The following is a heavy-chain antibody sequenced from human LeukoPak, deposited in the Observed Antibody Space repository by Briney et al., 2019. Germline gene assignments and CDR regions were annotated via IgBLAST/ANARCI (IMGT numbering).Heavy chain of an antibody. CDR1: GFTFSSYS. CDR2: ISSSSSYI. V-gene: IGHV3-21*01. D-gene: IGHD6-13*01. Sequence: PGGSLRLSCAASGFTFSSYSMNWVRQAPGKGLEWVSSISSSSSYIYYADSVKGRFTISRDNARNSLYLQMNSLRAEDTAVYYCARDWPTIAAAGTIPEYFQHWGQGTLVTVSS. J-gene: IGHJ1*01. CDR3: ARDWPTIAAAGTIPEYFQH.